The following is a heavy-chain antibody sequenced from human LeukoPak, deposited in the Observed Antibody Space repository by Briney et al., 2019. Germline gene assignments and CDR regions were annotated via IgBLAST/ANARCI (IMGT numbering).Heavy chain of an antibody. Sequence: SETLSLTCTVSGGSISSYYRSWIRQPPGKGLEWIGYIYYSGSTNYNPSLKSRVTISVDTSKNQFSLKLSSVTAADTAVYYCARHSVGSKYNWFDPWGQGTLVTVSS. V-gene: IGHV4-59*08. J-gene: IGHJ5*02. CDR1: GGSISSYY. D-gene: IGHD2/OR15-2a*01. CDR3: ARHSVGSKYNWFDP. CDR2: IYYSGST.